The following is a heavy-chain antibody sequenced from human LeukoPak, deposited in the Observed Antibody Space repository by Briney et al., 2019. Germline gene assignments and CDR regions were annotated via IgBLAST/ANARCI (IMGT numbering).Heavy chain of an antibody. J-gene: IGHJ4*02. CDR1: GFTFSIYA. CDR3: ARPGGHWISSPFDY. Sequence: PAGGSLRLSCAASGFTFSIYAMSWVRQAPGKGLEWVSGISGSGGNTYYADSVKGRFTLSRDNSKNTLYLHMNRLRAEDTAVYYCARPGGHWISSPFDYWGQGTLVTVSS. CDR2: ISGSGGNT. V-gene: IGHV3-23*01. D-gene: IGHD2-21*01.